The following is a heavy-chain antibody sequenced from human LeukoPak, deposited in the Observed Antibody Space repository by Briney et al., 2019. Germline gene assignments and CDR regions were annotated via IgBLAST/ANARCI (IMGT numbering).Heavy chain of an antibody. V-gene: IGHV3-53*01. CDR3: AWSGYAFGITQGRIDY. CDR2: IYSGST. Sequence: GGSLRLSCTVSGLTVSSNSMSWVRQAPGKGLEWVSFIYSGSTHYSDSVKGRFTISRDNSKNTLYLQMNSLRAEDTAVYYCAWSGYAFGITQGRIDYWGQGTLVTVSS. D-gene: IGHD5-12*01. CDR1: GLTVSSNS. J-gene: IGHJ4*02.